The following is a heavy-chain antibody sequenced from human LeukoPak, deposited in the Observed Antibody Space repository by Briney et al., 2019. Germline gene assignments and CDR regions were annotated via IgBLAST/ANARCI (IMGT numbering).Heavy chain of an antibody. V-gene: IGHV1-2*02. Sequence: ASVKVSCKASGYTFTDYYLHWVRQAPGQGLEWMGWINPNSGGTNSAQTFQGRVTMTRDTSITTAYLELSRLRSDDTAVYYCARIGYNHYFDYWGQGTLVTISS. CDR2: INPNSGGT. D-gene: IGHD1-14*01. CDR3: ARIGYNHYFDY. CDR1: GYTFTDYY. J-gene: IGHJ4*02.